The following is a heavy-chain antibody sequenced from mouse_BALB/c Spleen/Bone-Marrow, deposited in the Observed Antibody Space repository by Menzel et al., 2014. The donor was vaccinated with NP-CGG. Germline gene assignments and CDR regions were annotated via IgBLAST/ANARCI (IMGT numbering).Heavy chain of an antibody. CDR2: IYPGNVNT. D-gene: IGHD2-14*01. J-gene: IGHJ3*01. V-gene: IGHV1S56*01. CDR1: GYTFTSYY. CDR3: ARDYRNDAWLAS. Sequence: HVQLQQSGPELVKPGASVRISCKASGYTFTSYYIHWVKQRPGQGLEWIGLIYPGNVNTKYNEKFKGKAPLTADKSSSTAYMQPSSLTSEGSVVYFCARDYRNDAWLASRGQGPLVTVSP.